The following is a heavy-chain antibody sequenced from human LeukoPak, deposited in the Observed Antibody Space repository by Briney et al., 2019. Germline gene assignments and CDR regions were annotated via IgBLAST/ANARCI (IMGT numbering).Heavy chain of an antibody. J-gene: IGHJ5*02. CDR3: ATTYYYGSGSYYKLYNWFDP. Sequence: SVKVSCKASGYTFTSYGISWVRQAPGQGLEWMGGIIPIFGTANYAQKFQGRVTITADKSTSTAYMELSSLRSEDTAVYYCATTYYYGSGSYYKLYNWFDPWGQGTLVTVSS. V-gene: IGHV1-69*06. CDR2: IIPIFGTA. D-gene: IGHD3-10*01. CDR1: GYTFTSYG.